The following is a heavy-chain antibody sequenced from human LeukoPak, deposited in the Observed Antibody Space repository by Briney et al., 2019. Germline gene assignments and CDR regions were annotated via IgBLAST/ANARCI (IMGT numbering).Heavy chain of an antibody. CDR3: AREGAILYYFDY. D-gene: IGHD3-3*01. CDR2: IYYSGGT. V-gene: IGHV4-31*03. Sequence: SQTLSLTCTVSGGSISSGGYYWSWIRQHPGKSLEWIGYIYYSGGTYYNPSLKSRVTISVDTSKNQFSLKLSSVTAADTAVYYCAREGAILYYFDYWGQGTLVTVSS. CDR1: GGSISSGGYY. J-gene: IGHJ4*02.